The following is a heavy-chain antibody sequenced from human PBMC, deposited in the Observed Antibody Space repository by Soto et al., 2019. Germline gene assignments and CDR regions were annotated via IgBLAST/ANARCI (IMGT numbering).Heavy chain of an antibody. D-gene: IGHD5-18*01. J-gene: IGHJ4*02. CDR2: IYYSGST. V-gene: IGHV4-31*03. CDR3: ARTKDIYSYGCFDY. Sequence: QVQLQESGPGLVKPSQTLSLTCTVSGGSISSGGYYWSWIRQHPGKGLEWIGYIYYSGSTYYNPSLKSRVTXXVXTXRNQFSLKLSSVTAADTAVYYCARTKDIYSYGCFDYWGQGTLVTVSS. CDR1: GGSISSGGYY.